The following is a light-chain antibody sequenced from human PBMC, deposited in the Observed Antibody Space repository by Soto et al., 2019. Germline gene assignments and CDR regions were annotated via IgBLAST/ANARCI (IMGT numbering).Light chain of an antibody. V-gene: IGKV3-15*01. CDR2: GAS. J-gene: IGKJ2*01. CDR1: QSVSNN. CDR3: QQYNNWPHT. Sequence: EIVMTQSPATLSVSPGERATLSCRASQSVSNNLAWYQQKPGQAPRLLISGASTKATGIPARFSGRGSGTEFTLTISSRQSEDFAVYYCQQYNNWPHTFGQGTKLEIK.